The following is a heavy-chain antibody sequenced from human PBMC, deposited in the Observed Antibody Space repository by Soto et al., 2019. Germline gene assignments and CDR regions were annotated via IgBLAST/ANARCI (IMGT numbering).Heavy chain of an antibody. Sequence: PSETLSLTCTVSGGSISSGDYYWSWIRQPPGKGLEWIGYIYYSGSTYYNPSLKNRVTISVDTSKNQFSLKLSSVTAADTAVYYCARGAVVAPAAMLYNWFDPWGQRTLFPVSS. V-gene: IGHV4-30-4*01. D-gene: IGHD2-2*01. J-gene: IGHJ5*02. CDR3: ARGAVVAPAAMLYNWFDP. CDR2: IYYSGST. CDR1: GGSISSGDYY.